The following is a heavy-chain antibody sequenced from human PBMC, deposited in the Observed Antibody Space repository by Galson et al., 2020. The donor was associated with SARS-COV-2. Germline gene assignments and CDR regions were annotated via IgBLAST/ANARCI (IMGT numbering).Heavy chain of an antibody. CDR2: ITYDGSNK. CDR3: ARVGDIRVVVPAADSDAFDI. D-gene: IGHD2-2*01. CDR1: GFTFSSHA. V-gene: IGHV3-30*16. J-gene: IGHJ3*02. Sequence: GSLRLPCAASGFTFSSHAMHWVRQAPGKGPEWVAVITYDGSNKYYADSGKGRFTISRDNSKNPLYLQMNSLRAEDTAVYYCARVGDIRVVVPAADSDAFDIGGQGTMVTVSS.